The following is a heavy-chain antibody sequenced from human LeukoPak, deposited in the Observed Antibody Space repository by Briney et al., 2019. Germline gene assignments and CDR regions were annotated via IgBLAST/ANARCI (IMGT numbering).Heavy chain of an antibody. CDR1: GYSFTSYW. J-gene: IGHJ4*02. CDR2: IYPGDSDT. CDR3: ARHYCSGGSCYPDY. D-gene: IGHD2-15*01. Sequence: AESLKICCNGSGYSFTSYWIGWGRQMPRGMLVWIGIIYPGDSDTRYSPSFQGQVTISADKSISTAYLQWSSLKASDTAMYYCARHYCSGGSCYPDYWGQGTLVTVSS. V-gene: IGHV5-51*01.